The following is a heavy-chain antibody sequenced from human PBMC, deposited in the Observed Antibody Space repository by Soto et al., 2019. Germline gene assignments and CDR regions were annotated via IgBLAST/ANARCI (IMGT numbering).Heavy chain of an antibody. Sequence: PSETLSLTCTVSGDSISSADYYWSWIRQTPGKGLEWIGHIFYSGTTYYNPSLKSRLTISVDTSKNHFSLRLTSVTAADTAVYYCARDLWVEPELYYYGMDVWGQGTTVTVS. V-gene: IGHV4-30-4*01. CDR2: IFYSGTT. J-gene: IGHJ6*02. D-gene: IGHD1-1*01. CDR1: GDSISSADYY. CDR3: ARDLWVEPELYYYGMDV.